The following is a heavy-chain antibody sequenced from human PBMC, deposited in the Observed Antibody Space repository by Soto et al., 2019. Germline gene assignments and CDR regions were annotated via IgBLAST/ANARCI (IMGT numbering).Heavy chain of an antibody. J-gene: IGHJ6*03. CDR2: IYYSGSS. CDR1: GVSISSYY. Sequence: QVQLQESGPGLVKPSETLSLTCTVSGVSISSYYWNWIRQPPGKGLEWIGDIYYSGSSTYNPSLKSRVTISVDMSRHQFSLRLSSVTAADTAVYYCAGLQINYYYMDVWGKGTTVTVSS. V-gene: IGHV4-59*01. D-gene: IGHD1-1*01. CDR3: AGLQINYYYMDV.